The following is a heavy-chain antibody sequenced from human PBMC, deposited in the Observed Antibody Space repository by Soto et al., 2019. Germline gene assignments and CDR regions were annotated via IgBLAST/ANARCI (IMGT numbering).Heavy chain of an antibody. CDR3: ARVAPYYFGSGSYYFDY. Sequence: GESLKISCAASGFTFSSYQMNWVRQAPGKGLEWVANIKQDGSEKYYVDSVKGRFTISRDNAKNSLYLQMNSLRAEDTAVYYCARVAPYYFGSGSYYFDYWGQGTLVTVSS. CDR2: IKQDGSEK. V-gene: IGHV3-7*01. J-gene: IGHJ4*02. CDR1: GFTFSSYQ. D-gene: IGHD3-10*01.